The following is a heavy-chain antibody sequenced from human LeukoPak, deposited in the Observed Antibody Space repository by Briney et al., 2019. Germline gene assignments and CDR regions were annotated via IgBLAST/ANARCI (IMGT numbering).Heavy chain of an antibody. CDR3: ARGMVRGPFPHDY. Sequence: PGGSLRLSCAASGFTVSSNYMSWVRQAPGKGLEWVSVIYSGGSTYYADSVKGRFTISRDNSKNTLYLQMNSLRAEDTAVYYCARGMVRGPFPHDYWGQGTLVTVPS. CDR1: GFTVSSNY. J-gene: IGHJ4*02. V-gene: IGHV3-53*01. D-gene: IGHD3-10*01. CDR2: IYSGGST.